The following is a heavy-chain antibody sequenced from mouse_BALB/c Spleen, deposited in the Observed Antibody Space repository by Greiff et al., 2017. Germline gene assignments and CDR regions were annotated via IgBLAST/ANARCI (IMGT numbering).Heavy chain of an antibody. CDR3: VRGRYGYDAMDY. Sequence: VQLQQSGPGLVAPSQSLSITCTVSGFSLTSYDISWIRQPPGKGLEWLGVIWTGGGTNYNSAFMSRLSISKDNSKSQVFLKMNSLQTDDTAIYYCVRGRYGYDAMDYWGQGTSVTVSS. CDR1: GFSLTSYD. J-gene: IGHJ4*01. CDR2: IWTGGGT. V-gene: IGHV2-9-2*01. D-gene: IGHD2-10*02.